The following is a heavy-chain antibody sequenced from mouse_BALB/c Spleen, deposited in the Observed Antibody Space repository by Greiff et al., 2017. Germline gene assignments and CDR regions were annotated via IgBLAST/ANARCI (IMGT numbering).Heavy chain of an antibody. Sequence: QVQLQQSGAELVRPGVSVKISCKGSGYTFTDYAMHWVKQSHAKSLEWIGVISTYYGDASYNQKFKGKATMTVDKSSSTAYMELARLTSEDSAIYDCARDGVLRSYCCAMDYWGQGTSVTVSS. CDR2: ISTYYGDA. D-gene: IGHD1-1*01. CDR3: ARDGVLRSYCCAMDY. J-gene: IGHJ4*01. V-gene: IGHV1S137*01. CDR1: GYTFTDYA.